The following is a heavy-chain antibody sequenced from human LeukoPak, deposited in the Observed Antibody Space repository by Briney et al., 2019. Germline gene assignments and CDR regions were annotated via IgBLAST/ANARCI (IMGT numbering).Heavy chain of an antibody. CDR2: ISSSGSTI. Sequence: GGSLRLSCAASGVTFSSYAMHWVRQAPGKGLEWVSYISSSGSTIYYADSVKGRFTISRDNAKNSLYLQMNSLRAEDTAVYYCARLHGWSGYPLAGYWGQGTLVTVSS. D-gene: IGHD3-3*01. CDR1: GVTFSSYA. V-gene: IGHV3-48*04. CDR3: ARLHGWSGYPLAGY. J-gene: IGHJ4*02.